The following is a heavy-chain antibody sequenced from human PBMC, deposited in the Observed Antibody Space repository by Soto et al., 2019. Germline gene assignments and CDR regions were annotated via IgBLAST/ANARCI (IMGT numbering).Heavy chain of an antibody. CDR3: ARERGLGASMGRGARRSDP. CDR2: VCHTGHA. J-gene: IGHJ5*02. V-gene: IGHV4-31*03. D-gene: IGHD3-10*01. CDR1: GGSISNGGYH. Sequence: QVQLQESGPGLVKPSETLTLTCTVSGGSISNGGYHWTWIRLSPGKGLEWIGYVCHTGHADYNPSLNGRLRNSGDTSMNQVSVTLNSLTAADTGLYYWARERGLGASMGRGARRSDPWGQGRMVTDSP.